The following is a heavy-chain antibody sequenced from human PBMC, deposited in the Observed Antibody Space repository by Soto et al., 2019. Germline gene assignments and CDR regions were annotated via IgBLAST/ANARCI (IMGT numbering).Heavy chain of an antibody. CDR1: GFTFSSYS. D-gene: IGHD4-17*01. CDR2: ISSSSSYI. V-gene: IGHV3-21*01. CDR3: ARDWYYGDYASHSFDY. Sequence: EVQLVESGGGLVKPGGSLRLSCAASGFTFSSYSMNWVRQAPGKGLEWVSSISSSSSYIYYADSLKGRFTISRDNAKNSLYLQMNSLRAEDTAVYYCARDWYYGDYASHSFDYWGQGTLVTVSS. J-gene: IGHJ4*02.